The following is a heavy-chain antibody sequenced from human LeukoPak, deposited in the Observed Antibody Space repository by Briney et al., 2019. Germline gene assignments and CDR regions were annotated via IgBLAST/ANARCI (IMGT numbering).Heavy chain of an antibody. D-gene: IGHD5-24*01. CDR1: GFTFSSYW. CDR2: INSDGSST. Sequence: GGSLRLSCAASGFTFSSYWMHWVRQAPGKGLVWVSRINSDGSSTSYADSVKGRFTISRDNAKNTLYLQMNSLRAEDTAVYYCAKEDGPPPADAFDIWGQGTMVTVSS. J-gene: IGHJ3*02. V-gene: IGHV3-74*01. CDR3: AKEDGPPPADAFDI.